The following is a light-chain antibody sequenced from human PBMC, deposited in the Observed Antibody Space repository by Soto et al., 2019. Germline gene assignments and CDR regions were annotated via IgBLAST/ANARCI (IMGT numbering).Light chain of an antibody. CDR1: QVITND. CDR3: QQYDNLPLT. CDR2: DAS. J-gene: IGKJ4*01. V-gene: IGKV1-33*01. Sequence: DIQMTQSPSSLSASVGDRLTITCRASQVITNDLGWYQQRPGTAPKLLIYDASNLETGVPSRFSGSGFGTDFTFTITSLQPEDIATYYCQQYDNLPLTFGGGTKVEIK.